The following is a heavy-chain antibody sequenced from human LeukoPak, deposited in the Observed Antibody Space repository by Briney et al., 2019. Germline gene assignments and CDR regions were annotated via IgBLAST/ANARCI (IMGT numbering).Heavy chain of an antibody. Sequence: ASVKVSCKASGYTFTSYDINWVRQATGQGLEWMGWMNPNSGNTGYAQKFQGRVTITRNASISTAYMELSSLRSEDTAVYYCARGLYGGNSEYYYYMDVWGKGTTVTVSS. CDR3: ARGLYGGNSEYYYYMDV. J-gene: IGHJ6*03. V-gene: IGHV1-8*03. CDR2: MNPNSGNT. D-gene: IGHD4-23*01. CDR1: GYTFTSYD.